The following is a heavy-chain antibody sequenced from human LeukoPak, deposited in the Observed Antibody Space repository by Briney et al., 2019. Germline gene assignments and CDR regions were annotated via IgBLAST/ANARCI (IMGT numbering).Heavy chain of an antibody. J-gene: IGHJ4*02. Sequence: GGSLRLSCVASEFTFSSYWMHWVRQAPGKGLVWVSRINSDGSNTNYADSVKGRFTISRDNSKDTLYLQMNSLRVEDTAVYYCARAVGPFDYWGQGTLVTVSS. CDR2: INSDGSNT. CDR1: EFTFSSYW. V-gene: IGHV3-74*01. CDR3: ARAVGPFDY. D-gene: IGHD3-16*01.